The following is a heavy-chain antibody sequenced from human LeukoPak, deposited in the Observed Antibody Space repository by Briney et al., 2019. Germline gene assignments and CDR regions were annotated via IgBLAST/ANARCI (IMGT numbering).Heavy chain of an antibody. J-gene: IGHJ4*02. CDR2: IKQDGSEK. CDR3: ASVYSSSWYSQTKNTYVSIVGATGDFDY. V-gene: IGHV3-7*01. Sequence: GGSLRLSCAASGFTFSSYWMSWVRQAPGKGLEWVANIKQDGSEKCYVDSVKGRFTISRDNAKNSLYLQMNSLRAEDTAVYYCASVYSSSWYSQTKNTYVSIVGATGDFDYWGQGTLVTVSS. D-gene: IGHD6-13*01. CDR1: GFTFSSYW.